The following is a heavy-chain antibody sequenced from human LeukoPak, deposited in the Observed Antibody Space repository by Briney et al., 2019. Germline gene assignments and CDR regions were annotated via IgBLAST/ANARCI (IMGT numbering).Heavy chain of an antibody. J-gene: IGHJ3*02. Sequence: PSETLSLTCTVSGGSISSYYWSWIRQAPGKGLEWVSAISGSGGSTYYADSVKGRFTISRDNSKNTLYLQMNSLRAEDTAVYYCAKDFEDYSNYYDAFDIWGQGTMVTVSS. D-gene: IGHD4-11*01. CDR2: ISGSGGST. CDR1: GGSISSYY. V-gene: IGHV3-23*01. CDR3: AKDFEDYSNYYDAFDI.